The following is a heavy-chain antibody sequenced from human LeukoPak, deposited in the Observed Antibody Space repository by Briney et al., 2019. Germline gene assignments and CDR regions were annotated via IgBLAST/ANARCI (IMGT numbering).Heavy chain of an antibody. J-gene: IGHJ3*02. CDR1: GGSISNENW. Sequence: SETLSLTCAVSGGSISNENWWSWVRQPPGKGLEWIGEIHHRGGTNYNPSLRSRVTISIDTSKNQFSLKLTSVTAADTAVYYCATPSDAFNIWGQGTMVTVSS. CDR2: IHHRGGT. V-gene: IGHV4-4*02. CDR3: ATPSDAFNI.